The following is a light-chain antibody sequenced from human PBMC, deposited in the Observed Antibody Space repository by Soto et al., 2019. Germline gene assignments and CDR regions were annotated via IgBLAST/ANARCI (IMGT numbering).Light chain of an antibody. V-gene: IGLV2-14*01. CDR3: VSYIESTVTHWV. Sequence: QSALTQPASVSGSPGQSITISCTGTYSDVGGYNRVSWYQHHPDKAPKMLIFEVSTRPSGISDRFSGSKSGDTASLTISGLQAEDEADYYCVSYIESTVTHWVFGGGTKLTVL. CDR2: EVS. J-gene: IGLJ3*02. CDR1: YSDVGGYNR.